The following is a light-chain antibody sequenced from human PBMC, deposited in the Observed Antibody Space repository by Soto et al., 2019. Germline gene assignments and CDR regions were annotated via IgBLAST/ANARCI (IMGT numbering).Light chain of an antibody. CDR3: NSYTIISAPFV. J-gene: IGLJ7*01. CDR1: SSDVGGYNY. V-gene: IGLV2-14*01. Sequence: QSALTQPASVSGSPGQSITISCTGTSSDVGGYNYVSWYQQHPGKAPKLIIYEVSDRPSGVSHRFSGSKSGNTASLTISGLQAEDETDYYCNSYTIISAPFVFGAGTQLTVL. CDR2: EVS.